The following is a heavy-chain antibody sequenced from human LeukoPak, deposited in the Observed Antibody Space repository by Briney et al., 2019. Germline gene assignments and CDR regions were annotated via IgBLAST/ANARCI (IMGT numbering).Heavy chain of an antibody. V-gene: IGHV4-38-2*02. CDR3: ARLAASSGWYSLTGAPSAYRGIIDY. CDR1: GGSISSYY. J-gene: IGHJ4*02. D-gene: IGHD6-19*01. CDR2: IYHSGST. Sequence: MASETLSLTCTVSGGSISSYYWGWIRQPPGKGLEWIGSIYHSGSTYYNPSLKSRATISVDTSKSQFSLKLSSVTAADTAVYYCARLAASSGWYSLTGAPSAYRGIIDYWGQGTLVTVSS.